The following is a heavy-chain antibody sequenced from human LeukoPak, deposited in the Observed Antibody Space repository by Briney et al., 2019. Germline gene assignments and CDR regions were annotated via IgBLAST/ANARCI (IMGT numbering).Heavy chain of an antibody. D-gene: IGHD3/OR15-3a*01. CDR3: ARDRDWSVLYDASDI. CDR1: GFTFSSYS. CDR2: ISSSSYI. V-gene: IGHV3-21*01. J-gene: IGHJ3*02. Sequence: GGSLRLSCAASGFTFSSYSMSWVRQAPGKGPEWVSFISSSSYIYYADSVKGRFTISRDNAKNSLYLQMNSLRAEDTAVYYCARDRDWSVLYDASDIWGQGTMVTVSS.